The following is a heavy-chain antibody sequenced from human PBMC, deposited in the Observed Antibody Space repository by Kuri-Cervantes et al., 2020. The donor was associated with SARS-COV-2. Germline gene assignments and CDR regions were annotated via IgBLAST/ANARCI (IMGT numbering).Heavy chain of an antibody. J-gene: IGHJ3*02. Sequence: ASVKVSCKASGGTFSSYAISWVRQAPGQGLEWMGWINPNSGGTDYAQKLQGRVTMTTDTSTSTAYMELRSLRSDDTAVYYCAVPAAMHSYTAHAFDIWGQGTMVTVSS. V-gene: IGHV1-18*01. CDR2: INPNSGGT. D-gene: IGHD2-2*01. CDR1: GGTFSSYA. CDR3: AVPAAMHSYTAHAFDI.